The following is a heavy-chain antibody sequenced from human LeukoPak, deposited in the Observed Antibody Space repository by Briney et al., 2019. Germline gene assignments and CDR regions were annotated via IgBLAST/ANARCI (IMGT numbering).Heavy chain of an antibody. D-gene: IGHD4-23*01. Sequence: GGSLRLSCAASGFTFSNYWRHWVRQVPGKGLVWVSRINVDGSVKSYADSVKGPFTISRDNAKNTVSLQMTSLRAEDTAVYYCVRDLILVDTPGDDFDYWGQGALVTVSS. CDR3: VRDLILVDTPGDDFDY. J-gene: IGHJ4*02. CDR2: INVDGSVK. CDR1: GFTFSNYW. V-gene: IGHV3-74*01.